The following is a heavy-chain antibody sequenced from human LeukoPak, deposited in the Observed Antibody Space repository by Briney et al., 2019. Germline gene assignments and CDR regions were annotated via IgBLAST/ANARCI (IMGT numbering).Heavy chain of an antibody. D-gene: IGHD6-19*01. CDR2: ISGSGGST. J-gene: IGHJ4*02. Sequence: GGSLRLSCAGSGFTLSKYGMHWVRQAPGKGLEWVSAISGSGGSTYYADSVKGRFTISRDNSKNTLYLQMNSLRAEDTAVYYCAKDRGSGWYQCGDYWGQGTLVTVSS. CDR3: AKDRGSGWYQCGDY. CDR1: GFTLSKYG. V-gene: IGHV3-23*01.